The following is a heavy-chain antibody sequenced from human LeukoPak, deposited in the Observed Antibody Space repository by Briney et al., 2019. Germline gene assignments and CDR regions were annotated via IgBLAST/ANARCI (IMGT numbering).Heavy chain of an antibody. CDR1: GGTFSSYA. Sequence: SVKVSCKASGGTFSSYAISWVRQAPGQGLEWMGGIIPIFGTANYAQKFQGRVTSTADESTSTAYMELSSLRSEDTAVYYCARDTSIGSGSYLGYWGQGTLVTVSS. CDR3: ARDTSIGSGSYLGY. CDR2: IIPIFGTA. J-gene: IGHJ4*02. D-gene: IGHD3-10*01. V-gene: IGHV1-69*13.